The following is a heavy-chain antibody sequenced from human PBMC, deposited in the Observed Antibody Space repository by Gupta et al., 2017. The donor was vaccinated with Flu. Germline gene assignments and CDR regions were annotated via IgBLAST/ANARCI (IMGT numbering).Heavy chain of an antibody. CDR1: GFTFSNYE. CDR2: IGASDDT. J-gene: IGHJ2*01. D-gene: IGHD6-13*01. V-gene: IGHV3-13*04. Sequence: CPASGFTFSNYEWHWVRQAPGKGLEWVSAIGASDDTYYIVSVKGRFTSSRDTAKGSLYLQMNRLSAGDTAVYFCARERQSSTWYNWYFDLWGRGTLVTVSS. CDR3: ARERQSSTWYNWYFDL.